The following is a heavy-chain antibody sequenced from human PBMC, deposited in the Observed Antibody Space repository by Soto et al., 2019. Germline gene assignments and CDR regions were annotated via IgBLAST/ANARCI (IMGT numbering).Heavy chain of an antibody. CDR2: VNPDTGTT. D-gene: IGHD3-16*01. CDR3: ARPGQRGAFDI. Sequence: QVQLVQSGAEVQKPGASVNISCKASGYTFTNYYFHWVRQAPGQGPEWMGIVNPDTGTTNYAQSFQGRLTMTRDKSTSTVYMEVNRLRSEDTAVYYCARPGQRGAFDIWGQGTLVTVSS. CDR1: GYTFTNYY. V-gene: IGHV1-46*01. J-gene: IGHJ3*02.